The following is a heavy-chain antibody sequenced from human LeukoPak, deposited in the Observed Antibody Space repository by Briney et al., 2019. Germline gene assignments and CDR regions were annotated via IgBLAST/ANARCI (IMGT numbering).Heavy chain of an antibody. J-gene: IGHJ4*02. CDR1: GGTFSSYA. V-gene: IGHV1-69*04. D-gene: IGHD3-10*01. CDR3: AQTVLVRGVITYDY. CDR2: IIPILGIA. Sequence: ASVKVSCKASGGTFSSYAISWVRQAPGQGLEWMGRIIPILGIANYAQKFQGRVTMTRDTSTSTVYMELSSLRSEDTAVYYCAQTVLVRGVITYDYWGQGTLVTVSS.